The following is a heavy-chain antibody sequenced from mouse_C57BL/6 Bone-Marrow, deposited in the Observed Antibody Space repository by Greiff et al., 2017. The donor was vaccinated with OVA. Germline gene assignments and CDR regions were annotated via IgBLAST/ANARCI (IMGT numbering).Heavy chain of an antibody. Sequence: EVQLQQSGPELVKPGASVKISCKASGYTFTDYYMNWVKQSHGKSLEWIGDINPNNGGTSYNQKFKGKATLTVDKSSSTAYMELRSLTSEDSAVYYCARSVPWFAYWGQGTLVTVSA. J-gene: IGHJ3*01. CDR3: ARSVPWFAY. V-gene: IGHV1-26*01. CDR1: GYTFTDYY. CDR2: INPNNGGT.